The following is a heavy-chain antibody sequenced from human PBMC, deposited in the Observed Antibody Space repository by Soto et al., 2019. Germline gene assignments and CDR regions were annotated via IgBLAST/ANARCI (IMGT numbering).Heavy chain of an antibody. CDR3: AKDYLDCGGDCPPFDY. CDR1: GFTFSNYA. CDR2: ISGSGANT. V-gene: IGHV3-23*01. Sequence: EVQLLESGGGLVQPGGSLRLSCAASGFTFSNYAMTWVRQAPGKGLAWVSAISGSGANTYYADSVKGRFNISRDDSKSTVYLQMNSLRAEDTAVYYCAKDYLDCGGDCPPFDYWGQGTQVTVSS. J-gene: IGHJ4*02. D-gene: IGHD2-21*02.